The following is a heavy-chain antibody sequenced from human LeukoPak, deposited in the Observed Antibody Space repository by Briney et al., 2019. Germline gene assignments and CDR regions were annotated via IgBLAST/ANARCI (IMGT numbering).Heavy chain of an antibody. CDR2: INSDGSST. CDR3: ARDPDYYYGMDV. CDR1: GFTFSSYS. J-gene: IGHJ6*02. V-gene: IGHV3-74*01. Sequence: GGSLRLSCAASGFTFSSYSMNWVRQAPGKGLEWVSRINSDGSSTSYADSVKGRFTISRDNAKNTLYLQMNSLRAEDTAVYYCARDPDYYYGMDVWGQGTTVTVSS.